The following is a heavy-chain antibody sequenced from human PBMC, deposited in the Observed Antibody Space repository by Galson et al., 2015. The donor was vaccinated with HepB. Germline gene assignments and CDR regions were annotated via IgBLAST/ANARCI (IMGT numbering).Heavy chain of an antibody. J-gene: IGHJ5*02. CDR1: GFTFSSYA. V-gene: IGHV3-23*01. CDR2: ISGSGGST. CDR3: AKVGEPAYESLDYGGNSDTNWFDP. Sequence: SLRLSCAASGFTFSSYAMSWVRQAPGKGLEWVSAISGSGGSTYYADSVKGRFTISRDNSKNTLYLQMNSLRAEDTAVYYCAKVGEPAYESLDYGGNSDTNWFDPWGQGTLVTVSS. D-gene: IGHD4-23*01.